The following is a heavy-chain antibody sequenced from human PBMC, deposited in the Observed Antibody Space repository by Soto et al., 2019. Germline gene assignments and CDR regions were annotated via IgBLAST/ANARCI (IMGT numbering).Heavy chain of an antibody. Sequence: EVQLEETGGGLVQPGGSLRLSCAASGFTVNSNHMSWVRQAPGKGLEWVSLIYSAGRTHYADSVKGRLTVSRDNSEKRLCPKLNILRVADTAVYYCARDYLGSGRSRVGVDI. D-gene: IGHD6-19*01. J-gene: IGHJ3*02. CDR2: IYSAGRT. CDR3: ARDYLGSGRSRVGVDI. CDR1: GFTVNSNH. V-gene: IGHV3-53*02.